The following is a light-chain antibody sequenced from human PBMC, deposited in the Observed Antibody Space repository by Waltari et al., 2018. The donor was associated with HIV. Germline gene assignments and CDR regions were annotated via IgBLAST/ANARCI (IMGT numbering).Light chain of an antibody. CDR1: QSVSSY. Sequence: IVLTHSPATLSLSPGERATLPCRASQSVSSYLAWYQQKPGQAPRLLIYDASNRATGIPARFSGSGSGKDFTLTISSLEPEDFAVYYCQQRTNWPRLTFGGGTKVEIK. CDR3: QQRTNWPRLT. CDR2: DAS. V-gene: IGKV3-11*01. J-gene: IGKJ4*01.